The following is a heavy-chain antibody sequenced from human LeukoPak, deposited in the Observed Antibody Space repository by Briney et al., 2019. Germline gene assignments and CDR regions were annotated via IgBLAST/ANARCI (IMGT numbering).Heavy chain of an antibody. CDR3: ARSDASGHDY. CDR2: IYYSGST. V-gene: IGHV4-59*01. J-gene: IGHJ4*02. Sequence: SETLSLTCTVSGGSNSSYYWSWLRQPPGKGLEWMGYIYYSGSTNYNPSLKSRVTISVDTSKNQFSLKLSSVTAADTAVYYCARSDASGHDYWGQGTLVTVSS. D-gene: IGHD6-19*01. CDR1: GGSNSSYY.